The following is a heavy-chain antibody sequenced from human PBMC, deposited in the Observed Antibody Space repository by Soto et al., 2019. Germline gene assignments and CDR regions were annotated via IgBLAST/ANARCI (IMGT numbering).Heavy chain of an antibody. CDR1: GYTFTNYA. Sequence: QVQLVQSGAEVKKPGASVKVSCKASGYTFTNYAMHWVRQAPGQRLEWMGWINAGNGNTKYSQKFQGSVTITRDTSASTAYMELSRLRSEDTAVYYCARGGSLYWYFDLWGRGTLVTVSS. D-gene: IGHD1-26*01. CDR2: INAGNGNT. J-gene: IGHJ2*01. V-gene: IGHV1-3*01. CDR3: ARGGSLYWYFDL.